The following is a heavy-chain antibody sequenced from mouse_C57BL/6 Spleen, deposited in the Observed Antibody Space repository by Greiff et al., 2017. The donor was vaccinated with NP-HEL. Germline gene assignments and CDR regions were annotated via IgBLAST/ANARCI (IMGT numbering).Heavy chain of an antibody. J-gene: IGHJ2*01. CDR1: GYTFTSYG. D-gene: IGHD2-1*01. Sequence: QVQLQQSGAELARPGASVKLSCKASGYTFTSYGISWVKQRTGQGLEWIGEIYPRSGNTYYNEKFKGKATLTADKSSSTAYMELRSLTSEDSAVYFCARSDGNYVGYYFDYWGQGTTLTVSS. CDR3: ARSDGNYVGYYFDY. V-gene: IGHV1-81*01. CDR2: IYPRSGNT.